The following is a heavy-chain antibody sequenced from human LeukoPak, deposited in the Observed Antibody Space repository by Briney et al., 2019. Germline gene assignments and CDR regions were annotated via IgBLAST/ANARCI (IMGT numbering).Heavy chain of an antibody. V-gene: IGHV1-18*01. CDR2: ISAYNGNT. Sequence: VASVTVSCKASGYTFTSYGISWVRQAPGQGLEWMGWISAYNGNTKYAQNLQGRVTMTTDTSTSTAYMELRSLRSDDTAVYYCARVAWGTAMVTGEPDYWGQGTLVTVSS. CDR3: ARVAWGTAMVTGEPDY. J-gene: IGHJ4*02. CDR1: GYTFTSYG. D-gene: IGHD5-18*01.